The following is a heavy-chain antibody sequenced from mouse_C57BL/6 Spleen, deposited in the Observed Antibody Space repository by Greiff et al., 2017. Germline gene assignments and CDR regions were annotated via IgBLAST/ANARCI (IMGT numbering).Heavy chain of an antibody. CDR2: IYPGDGDT. V-gene: IGHV1-82*01. Sequence: LEESGPELVKPGASVKISCKASGYAFSSSWMNWVKQRPGKGLEWIGRIYPGDGDTNYNGKFKGKATLTADKSSSTAYMQLSSLTSEDSAVYFCARHSSPALYFDVWGTGTTVTVSS. CDR1: GYAFSSSW. CDR3: ARHSSPALYFDV. J-gene: IGHJ1*03. D-gene: IGHD1-1*01.